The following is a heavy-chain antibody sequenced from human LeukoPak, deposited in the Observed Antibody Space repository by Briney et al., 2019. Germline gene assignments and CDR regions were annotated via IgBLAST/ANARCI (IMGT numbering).Heavy chain of an antibody. CDR1: GGTFSSYA. CDR3: AYRSTIVVVTATTGFDY. Sequence: SVKVSCKASGGTFSSYAISWVRQAPGQGLEWMGRIIPILGIANYAQKFQGRVTITAGKSTSTAYMELSSLRSEDTAVYYCAYRSTIVVVTATTGFDYWGQGTLVTVSS. D-gene: IGHD2-21*02. J-gene: IGHJ4*02. V-gene: IGHV1-69*04. CDR2: IIPILGIA.